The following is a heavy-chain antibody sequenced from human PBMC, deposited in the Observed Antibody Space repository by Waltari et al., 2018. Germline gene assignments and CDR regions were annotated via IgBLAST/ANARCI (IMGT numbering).Heavy chain of an antibody. CDR2: ISYSGST. CDR1: GGSISSQY. CDR3: ARGWGSSGGWEEENPHGFDS. J-gene: IGHJ3*02. V-gene: IGHV4-59*11. Sequence: QVQLQGSGPGLVKASETLSLTCTVSGGSISSQYWSWIRQSPGKELEYIGHISYSGSTNYNPSLKSRVTIVLDTSENQFSLRLTSVTAADTAVYYCARGWGSSGGWEEENPHGFDSWGQGTTVTVSS. D-gene: IGHD6-25*01.